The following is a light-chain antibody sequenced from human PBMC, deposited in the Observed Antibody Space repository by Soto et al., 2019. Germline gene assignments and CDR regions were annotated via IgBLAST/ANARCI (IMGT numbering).Light chain of an antibody. J-gene: IGLJ1*01. CDR3: SSYAGTNSPYV. CDR2: EVS. CDR1: SSDVGGYNY. V-gene: IGLV2-8*01. Sequence: QSALTQPPSASGSPGQSVTISCTGTSSDVGGYNYVSWYQQHPGKAPKVMIYEVSKRPSGVPDRFSGSKSGNTASLTVSGLQAEDEADYYCSSYAGTNSPYVFGTVTKVTVL.